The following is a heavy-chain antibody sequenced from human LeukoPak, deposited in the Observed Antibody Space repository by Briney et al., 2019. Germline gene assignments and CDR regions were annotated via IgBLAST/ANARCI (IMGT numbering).Heavy chain of an antibody. J-gene: IGHJ3*02. Sequence: ASVKVSCKASGYNFMTYGMSWVRQAPGQGLEWMGWISPYKGKTSYGQKFQGRITMTTDTSTSTAYMDLTSLRSDDTAVYYCAVGITAPKRGLFKIWGKGQWSPSLQ. D-gene: IGHD1-26*01. CDR1: GYNFMTYG. CDR2: ISPYKGKT. V-gene: IGHV1-18*01. CDR3: AVGITAPKRGLFKI.